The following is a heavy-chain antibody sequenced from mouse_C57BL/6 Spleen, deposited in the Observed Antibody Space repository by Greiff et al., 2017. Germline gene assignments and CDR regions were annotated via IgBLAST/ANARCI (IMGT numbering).Heavy chain of an antibody. D-gene: IGHD4-1*01. J-gene: IGHJ2*01. CDR1: GFTFSSYT. CDR2: ISGGGGNT. CDR3: ARQVTGTLYYFDY. Sequence: EVKLMESGGGLVKPGGSLKLSCAASGFTFSSYTMSWVRQTPEKRLEWVATISGGGGNTYYPDSVKGRFTISRDNAKNTLYLQMSSLRSEDTALYYCARQVTGTLYYFDYWGQGTTLTVSS. V-gene: IGHV5-9*01.